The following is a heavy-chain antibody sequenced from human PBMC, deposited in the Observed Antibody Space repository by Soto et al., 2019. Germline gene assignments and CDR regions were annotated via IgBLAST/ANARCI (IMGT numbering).Heavy chain of an antibody. CDR2: ISSNDGTT. J-gene: IGHJ4*02. D-gene: IGHD1-7*01. CDR1: GFTFDNYY. Sequence: QVQLVESGGGLVKPGGSLRLSCAASGFTFDNYYMSWIRQAAGKGLEWVSYISSNDGTTYYADSLKGRFTISRDNAKNSLYLQMNSLRAEDTAVYYCAREINYSRYPRVIDYWGQGTLVTLSS. CDR3: AREINYSRYPRVIDY. V-gene: IGHV3-11*01.